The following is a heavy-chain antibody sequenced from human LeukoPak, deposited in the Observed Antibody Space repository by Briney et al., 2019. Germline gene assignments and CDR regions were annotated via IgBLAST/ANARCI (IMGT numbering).Heavy chain of an antibody. V-gene: IGHV4-38-2*01. D-gene: IGHD5-24*01. CDR1: GYSISSGYY. Sequence: SETLSLTCAVSGYSISSGYYWGWIRQPPGKGLEWIGSIYHSGSTYYNPSLKSRVTISVDTSKNQFSLKLSSVTAADTAVYYCATPSRDGYNKDAFDIWGHGTMVTVSS. CDR3: ATPSRDGYNKDAFDI. J-gene: IGHJ3*02. CDR2: IYHSGST.